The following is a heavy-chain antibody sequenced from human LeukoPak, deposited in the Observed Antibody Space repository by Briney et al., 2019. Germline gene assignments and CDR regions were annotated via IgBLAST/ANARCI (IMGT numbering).Heavy chain of an antibody. CDR1: GFTFSKYA. Sequence: PGGSLRLSCAASGFTFSKYAMNWVRQAPGKGLEWVSAILAGGATYYADPVKGRFTISRDSSTNTLYLQMNSLRVDDTAIYYCTKDREPDNGWDLDYWGQGTPLIVSS. CDR2: ILAGGAT. CDR3: TKDREPDNGWDLDY. D-gene: IGHD6-19*01. J-gene: IGHJ4*01. V-gene: IGHV3-23*01.